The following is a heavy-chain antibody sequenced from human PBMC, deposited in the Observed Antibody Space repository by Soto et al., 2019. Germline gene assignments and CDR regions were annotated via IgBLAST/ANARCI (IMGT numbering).Heavy chain of an antibody. D-gene: IGHD3-10*01. Sequence: PSETLSLTCTVSGGSISSGGYYWSWIRQHPGKGLEWIGYIYYSGSTYYNPSLKSRVTISVDTSKNQFSLKLSSVTAADMAVYYCASGHYYGSGSLDYWGQGTLVTVSS. V-gene: IGHV4-31*03. CDR3: ASGHYYGSGSLDY. J-gene: IGHJ4*02. CDR2: IYYSGST. CDR1: GGSISSGGYY.